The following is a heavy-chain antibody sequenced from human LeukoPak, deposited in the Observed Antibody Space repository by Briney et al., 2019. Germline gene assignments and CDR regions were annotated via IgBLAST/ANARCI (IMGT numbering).Heavy chain of an antibody. CDR1: GYSIRSGDY. V-gene: IGHV4-38-2*01. Sequence: PSETLSLTCAVSGYSIRSGDYWGWIRQSPGKGLEWIGSIYHSGSTHYSPSLKSRVTISVDTSKNQFSLMLSSVTAADTAVYYCARNRSVTTTPGFDHWGQGTLVTVSS. CDR2: IYHSGST. CDR3: ARNRSVTTTPGFDH. J-gene: IGHJ4*02. D-gene: IGHD4-17*01.